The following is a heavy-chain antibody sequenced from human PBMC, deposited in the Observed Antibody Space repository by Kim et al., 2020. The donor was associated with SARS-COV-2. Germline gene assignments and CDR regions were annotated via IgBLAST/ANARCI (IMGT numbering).Heavy chain of an antibody. CDR2: INHSGST. D-gene: IGHD4-17*01. Sequence: SETLSLTCAVYGGSFSGYYWSWIRQPPGKGLEWIGEINHSGSTNYNPSLKSRVTISVDTSKNQFSLKLSSVTAADTAVYYCARGSPSYGDRRSTFDSWGQGTLVTVSS. CDR1: GGSFSGYY. J-gene: IGHJ4*02. V-gene: IGHV4-34*01. CDR3: ARGSPSYGDRRSTFDS.